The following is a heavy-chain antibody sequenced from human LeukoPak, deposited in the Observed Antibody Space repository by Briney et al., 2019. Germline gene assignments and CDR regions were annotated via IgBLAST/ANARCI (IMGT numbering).Heavy chain of an antibody. D-gene: IGHD3-9*01. CDR1: GFTFSSYE. Sequence: PGGSLRLSCAASGFTFSSYEMNWVRQAPGKGLEWVSYISSSGSTIYYADSVKGRFTISRDNAKNSLYLQMNSLRAEDTAVYYCARDPAYYDILTGYYNYGMDVWGKGTTVTVSS. V-gene: IGHV3-48*03. CDR2: ISSSGSTI. CDR3: ARDPAYYDILTGYYNYGMDV. J-gene: IGHJ6*04.